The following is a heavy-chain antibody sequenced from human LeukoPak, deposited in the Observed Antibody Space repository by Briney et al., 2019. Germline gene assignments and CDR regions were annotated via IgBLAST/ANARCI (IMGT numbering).Heavy chain of an antibody. J-gene: IGHJ4*02. CDR1: GFTFSTYA. Sequence: PGGSLRPSCAASGFTFSTYAMSWVRQAPGKGLEWVSGIVGSDGSIHYADSVKGRFTISRDNTKSTLYLQMNSLRAEDTAVYYCAKDRQPDNGWDLDYWGQGTLVTVST. V-gene: IGHV3-23*01. D-gene: IGHD6-19*01. CDR2: IVGSDGSI. CDR3: AKDRQPDNGWDLDY.